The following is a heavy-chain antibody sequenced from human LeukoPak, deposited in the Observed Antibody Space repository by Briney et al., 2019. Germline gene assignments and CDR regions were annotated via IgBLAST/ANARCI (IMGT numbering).Heavy chain of an antibody. V-gene: IGHV1-46*01. J-gene: IGHJ4*02. Sequence: ASVEVSCKASGYTVTSYYMHWVRQAPGQGLEWMGIINPSGGSTSYAQKFQGRVTMTRDTSKSTVYMELSSLRSEDTAVYYCARDYCSGGSCYSGSYTFDYWGQGTLVTASS. CDR2: INPSGGST. D-gene: IGHD2-15*01. CDR3: ARDYCSGGSCYSGSYTFDY. CDR1: GYTVTSYY.